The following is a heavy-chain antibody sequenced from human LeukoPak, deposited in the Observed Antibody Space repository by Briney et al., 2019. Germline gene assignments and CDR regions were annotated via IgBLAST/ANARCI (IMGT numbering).Heavy chain of an antibody. Sequence: PSETLSLTCAVSGNSISSGYYWGWIRQPPGKGLEWIGSIYHSGSTYYNPSLKSRVTISVDTSKNQFSLKLSSVTAADTAVYYCARGPETLMGAFDIWGQATMVTVSS. CDR3: ARGPETLMGAFDI. V-gene: IGHV4-38-2*01. CDR2: IYHSGST. CDR1: GNSISSGYY. J-gene: IGHJ3*02. D-gene: IGHD1-14*01.